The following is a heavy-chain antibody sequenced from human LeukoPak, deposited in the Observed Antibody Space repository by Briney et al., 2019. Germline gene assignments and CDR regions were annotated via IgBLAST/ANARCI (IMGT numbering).Heavy chain of an antibody. CDR3: ATVRRISGYYYSLYYFDY. D-gene: IGHD3-22*01. Sequence: ASVKVSCKVSGYTLTELSMHWVRQAPGKGLEWMGGFDPEDGETIYAQKFQGRVTMTEDTSTDTAYTELSSLRSEDTAVYYCATVRRISGYYYSLYYFDYWGQGTLVTVSS. CDR1: GYTLTELS. V-gene: IGHV1-24*01. J-gene: IGHJ4*02. CDR2: FDPEDGET.